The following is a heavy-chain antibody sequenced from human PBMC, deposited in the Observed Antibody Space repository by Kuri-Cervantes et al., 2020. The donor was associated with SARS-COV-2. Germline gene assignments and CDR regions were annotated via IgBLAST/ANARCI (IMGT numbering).Heavy chain of an antibody. CDR3: TGGEPDAFDI. Sequence: GSLKISCEVSGFLFSASAIHWVRQASGKGLEWVGRIRSKANSYATAYAASVKGRFTISRDDSKNTAYLQMNSLKTEDTAVYYCTGGEPDAFDIWGQGTMVTVSS. V-gene: IGHV3-73*01. CDR2: IRSKANSYAT. CDR1: GFLFSASA. J-gene: IGHJ3*02. D-gene: IGHD1-14*01.